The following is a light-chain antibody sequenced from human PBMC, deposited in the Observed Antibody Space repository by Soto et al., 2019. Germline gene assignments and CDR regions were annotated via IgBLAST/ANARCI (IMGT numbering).Light chain of an antibody. CDR2: GAS. J-gene: IGKJ1*01. CDR1: QSVSLN. V-gene: IGKV3-15*01. CDR3: QQYNVWPT. Sequence: ERMMTQFPATLSVSPGERVTLSFWASQSVSLNLAWYQKKPGQAPRLLIYGASTRATGIPARFSGSGSGTDFTLTISSLQSEDFAVYYCQQYNVWPTFGQGTKVDIK.